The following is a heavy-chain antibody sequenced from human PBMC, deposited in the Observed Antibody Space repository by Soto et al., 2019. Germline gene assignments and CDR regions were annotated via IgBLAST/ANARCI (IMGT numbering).Heavy chain of an antibody. V-gene: IGHV3-30-3*01. Sequence: GGSLRLSCAASGFTFSSYAMHWVRQAPGKGLEWVAVISYDGSNKYYADSVKGRFTISRDNSKNTLYLQMNSLRAEDTAVYYCARDRLWFGELLPYYFDYWGQGTLVTVSS. D-gene: IGHD3-10*01. CDR1: GFTFSSYA. CDR3: ARDRLWFGELLPYYFDY. CDR2: ISYDGSNK. J-gene: IGHJ4*02.